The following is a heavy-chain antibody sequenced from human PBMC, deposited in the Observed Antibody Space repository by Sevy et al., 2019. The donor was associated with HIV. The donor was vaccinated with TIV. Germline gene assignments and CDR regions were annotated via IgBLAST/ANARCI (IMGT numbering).Heavy chain of an antibody. V-gene: IGHV3-53*01. D-gene: IGHD3-3*01. CDR3: AREREFTILGVLIAYGMDV. CDR1: GFTVSSYD. CDR2: ICRGGTT. Sequence: GGSLRLSCAASGFTVSSYDMSWVRQAPGKGLEWVSGICRGGTTYYADSVKGRFTISRDNSKNTLYLQMNNLRAEDTDMYYYAREREFTILGVLIAYGMDVWGQGTTVTVSS. J-gene: IGHJ6*02.